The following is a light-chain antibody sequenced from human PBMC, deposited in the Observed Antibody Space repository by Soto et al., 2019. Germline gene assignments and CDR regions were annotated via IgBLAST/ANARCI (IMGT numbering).Light chain of an antibody. Sequence: EIVMTQSPATLSVSPGETATLSCRASQSVSYNLAWYQQKPGQGPRLLIYGAFTRATGIPDRFSGSGSGTEFPLTISSLQSEDFAVYYCQQYKNWPPLTFGGGTKVEIK. CDR1: QSVSYN. CDR3: QQYKNWPPLT. CDR2: GAF. V-gene: IGKV3-15*01. J-gene: IGKJ4*01.